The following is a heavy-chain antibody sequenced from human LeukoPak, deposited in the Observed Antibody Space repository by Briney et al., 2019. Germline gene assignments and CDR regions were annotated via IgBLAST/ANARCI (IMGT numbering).Heavy chain of an antibody. CDR2: IRQDGSEI. D-gene: IGHD3-10*02. CDR3: AELGITMIGGV. J-gene: IGHJ6*04. Sequence: GGSLRLSCAASEFTFSNYWMTWVRQAPGKGLEWVANIRQDGSEIYYVDSVKGRFSISRDNAKNSLYLQMNSLRAEDTAVYYCAELGITMIGGVWGKGTTVTISS. V-gene: IGHV3-7*01. CDR1: EFTFSNYW.